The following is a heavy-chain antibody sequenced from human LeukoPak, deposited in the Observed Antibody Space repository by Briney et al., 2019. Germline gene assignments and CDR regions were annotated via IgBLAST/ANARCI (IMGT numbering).Heavy chain of an antibody. J-gene: IGHJ3*02. D-gene: IGHD6-13*01. V-gene: IGHV4-59*01. CDR2: IYYSGST. Sequence: SETLSLTCTVSGGSISSNYWSWIRQPPGKGLEWIGYIYYSGSTNYNPSLKSRVTISVGTSKNQFPLKLSSVTAADTAVYYCTRVESYSSSWYAFDIWGQGTMVTVSS. CDR3: TRVESYSSSWYAFDI. CDR1: GGSISSNY.